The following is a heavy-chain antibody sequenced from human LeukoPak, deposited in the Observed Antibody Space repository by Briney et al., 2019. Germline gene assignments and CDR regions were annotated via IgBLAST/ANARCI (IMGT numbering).Heavy chain of an antibody. Sequence: PGGSLRLSCVASGFSLSGHSMNWVRQTPGKGLEWISYISTSGTIEFYADSVKGRFTISRDNSKNTLYLQMNSLRAEDTAVYYCARDKYVRGVIISSSPRAPFDYWGQGTLVTVSS. V-gene: IGHV3-48*01. D-gene: IGHD3-10*02. CDR1: GFSLSGHS. CDR3: ARDKYVRGVIISSSPRAPFDY. CDR2: ISTSGTIE. J-gene: IGHJ4*02.